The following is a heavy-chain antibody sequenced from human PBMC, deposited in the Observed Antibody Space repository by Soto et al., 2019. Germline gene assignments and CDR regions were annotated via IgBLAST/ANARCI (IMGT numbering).Heavy chain of an antibody. CDR2: ISGSGDRA. J-gene: IGHJ4*02. Sequence: EVQLLGSGGGLIQPGGSLRLSCGASGFTFSNYGMTWVRQAPGKGLEWVSTISGSGDRAFYADPVKGRFTISRDNSKNTLYLQMNSLSAEDTAMYYCAKEMIASTLADFFDYRGQGILVTVSS. CDR3: AKEMIASTLADFFDY. D-gene: IGHD2-21*01. V-gene: IGHV3-23*01. CDR1: GFTFSNYG.